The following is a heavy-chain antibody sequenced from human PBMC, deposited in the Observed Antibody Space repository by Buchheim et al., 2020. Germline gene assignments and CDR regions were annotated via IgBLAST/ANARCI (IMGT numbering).Heavy chain of an antibody. CDR3: ARHGGGYTPYLYYFDY. V-gene: IGHV3-33*01. Sequence: QVQLVESGGGVVQPGRSLRLSCAASGFTFSSYGMHWVRQAPGKGLEWVAVIWYDGSNKYYADSVKGRFTISRDNSKNTLYLQMNSLRAEDTAVYYRARHGGGYTPYLYYFDYWGQGTL. J-gene: IGHJ4*02. D-gene: IGHD5-18*01. CDR1: GFTFSSYG. CDR2: IWYDGSNK.